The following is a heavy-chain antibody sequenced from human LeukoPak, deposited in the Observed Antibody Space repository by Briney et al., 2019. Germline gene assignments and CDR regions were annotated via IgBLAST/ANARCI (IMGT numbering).Heavy chain of an antibody. Sequence: SETLSLTCAVYGGSFSGYYWSWIRQPPGKGLEWTGEINHSGSTNYNPSLKSRVTISVDTSKNQFSLKLSSVTAADTAVYYCARGQSDYVWGRIGYYFDYWGQGTLVTVSS. CDR1: GGSFSGYY. CDR2: INHSGST. V-gene: IGHV4-34*01. J-gene: IGHJ4*02. D-gene: IGHD3-16*01. CDR3: ARGQSDYVWGRIGYYFDY.